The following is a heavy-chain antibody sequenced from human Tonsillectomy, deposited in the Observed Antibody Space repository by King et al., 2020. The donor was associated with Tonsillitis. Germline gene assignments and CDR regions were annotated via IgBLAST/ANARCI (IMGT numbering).Heavy chain of an antibody. J-gene: IGHJ4*02. V-gene: IGHV1-2*02. Sequence: VQLVESGAEVKKPGASVTVSCTASGHTFTGYYIHWVRQAPGQGLEWMGWINPNSGGTNYAQKFQGRVTMTRDTSINTAYMELSSLRSDDTAVFYCATLEHFDYWGQGTLVTVSS. CDR2: INPNSGGT. CDR3: ATLEHFDY. CDR1: GHTFTGYY. D-gene: IGHD1/OR15-1a*01.